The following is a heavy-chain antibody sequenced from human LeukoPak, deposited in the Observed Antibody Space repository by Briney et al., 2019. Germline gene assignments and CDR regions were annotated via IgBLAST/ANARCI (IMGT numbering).Heavy chain of an antibody. CDR2: IKSKTDGGTT. Sequence: PGGSLRLSCAASGFTFSNAWMSWVRQAPGKGLEWVGRIKSKTDGGTTDYAAPVKGRFTISRDDSKNTLYLQMNSLKTEDTAVYYCTTEKIAARNMDVWGKGTTVTVSS. J-gene: IGHJ6*03. CDR3: TTEKIAARNMDV. V-gene: IGHV3-15*01. D-gene: IGHD6-6*01. CDR1: GFTFSNAW.